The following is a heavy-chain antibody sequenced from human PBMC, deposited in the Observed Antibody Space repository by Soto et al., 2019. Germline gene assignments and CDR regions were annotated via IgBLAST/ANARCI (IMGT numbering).Heavy chain of an antibody. V-gene: IGHV1-69*08. CDR3: AREDRDRETGLVPAAIDGMDV. Sequence: QVQLVQSGAEVKKPGSSVKVSCKASGGTFSRYSITWVRQAPGHGLEWLGRIIPIFGIASYAQKFQGRVTITADESTSXAXMXXSSLRSDDTAVYYCAREDRDRETGLVPAAIDGMDVWGQGTTVTVSS. J-gene: IGHJ6*02. CDR1: GGTFSRYS. D-gene: IGHD2-2*01. CDR2: IIPIFGIA.